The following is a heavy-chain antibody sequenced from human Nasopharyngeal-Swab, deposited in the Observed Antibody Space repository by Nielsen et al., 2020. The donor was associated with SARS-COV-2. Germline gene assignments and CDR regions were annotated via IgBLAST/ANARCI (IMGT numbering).Heavy chain of an antibody. V-gene: IGHV3-74*01. CDR1: GFTFSSYW. CDR3: ARGVGPQPLPSYFDY. Sequence: GGSLTLSCAASGFTFSSYWMHWVRQAAGKGLVWVSRINTVGSSTIYADSVKGRFTISRDNAQNTLYLEMNSLTAEDTAVYYCARGVGPQPLPSYFDYWGQGTLVTVSS. J-gene: IGHJ4*02. D-gene: IGHD6-13*01. CDR2: INTVGSST.